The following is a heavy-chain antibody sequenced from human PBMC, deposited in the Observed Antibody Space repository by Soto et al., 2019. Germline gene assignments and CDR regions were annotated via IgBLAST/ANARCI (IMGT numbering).Heavy chain of an antibody. J-gene: IGHJ4*02. D-gene: IGHD1-26*01. Sequence: PSETLSLTCAVSGGSISSYYWSWIRQPPGKGLEWIGYIYYSGSTNYNPSLKSRVTISVDTSKNQFSLKLSSVTAADTAVYYCAREGGSFDYWGQGTMVTVYS. CDR3: AREGGSFDY. CDR2: IYYSGST. V-gene: IGHV4-59*01. CDR1: GGSISSYY.